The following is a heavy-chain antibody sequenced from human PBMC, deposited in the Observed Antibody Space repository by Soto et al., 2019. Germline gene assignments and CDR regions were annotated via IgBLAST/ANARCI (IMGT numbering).Heavy chain of an antibody. V-gene: IGHV4-39*01. CDR1: GGSISSSSYY. CDR3: ARSQVIAVAGLHGVWAGGMDV. Sequence: SETLSLTCTVSGGSISSSSYYWGWIRQPPGKGLEWIGSIYYSGSTYYNPSLKSRVTISVDTSKNQFSLKLSSVTAADTAVYYCARSQVIAVAGLHGVWAGGMDVWGQGTTVTVSS. CDR2: IYYSGST. J-gene: IGHJ6*02. D-gene: IGHD6-19*01.